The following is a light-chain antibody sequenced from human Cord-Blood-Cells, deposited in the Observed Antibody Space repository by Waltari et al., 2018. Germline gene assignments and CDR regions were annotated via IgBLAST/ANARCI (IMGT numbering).Light chain of an antibody. CDR2: EVI. CDR3: SSYAGSNNFDV. V-gene: IGLV2-8*01. J-gene: IGLJ1*01. CDR1: SSDVGGYNY. Sequence: QSALTQPPSASGSPGQSVTISCTGTSSDVGGYNYVSWYQQHPGKAPKLMIYEVIKRPAGVPDRFSGSMSGSTASLTVSGLPAEDEADYYCSSYAGSNNFDVFGTGTKVTVL.